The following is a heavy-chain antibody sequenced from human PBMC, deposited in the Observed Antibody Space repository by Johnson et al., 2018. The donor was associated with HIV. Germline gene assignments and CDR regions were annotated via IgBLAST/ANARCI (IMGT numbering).Heavy chain of an antibody. D-gene: IGHD6-19*01. CDR3: ARPSSGWYFDAFDI. J-gene: IGHJ3*02. CDR2: ISGSGGST. CDR1: GFTFSTYS. Sequence: VQLVESGGGVVQPGRSLRLSCAASGFTFSTYSMHWVRQAPGKGLEWVSAISGSGGSTYYADSVKGRFTISRDNSKNTLYLQMNSLRAEDTAVYYCARPSSGWYFDAFDIWGQGTMVTVSS. V-gene: IGHV3-23*04.